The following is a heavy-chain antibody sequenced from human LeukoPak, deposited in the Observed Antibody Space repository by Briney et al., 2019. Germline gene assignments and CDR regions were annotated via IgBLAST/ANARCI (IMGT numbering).Heavy chain of an antibody. Sequence: GESLKISCKGSGYSFTSYWIAWVRQTPGKGLEYMGIIYPGDSDTRYSPSFQGQVTISVDKSISTAYLQWSSLKASDTAMYYCARRPLRSSGYYFDSWGQGTLVTVSS. V-gene: IGHV5-51*01. CDR2: IYPGDSDT. D-gene: IGHD3-22*01. J-gene: IGHJ4*02. CDR3: ARRPLRSSGYYFDS. CDR1: GYSFTSYW.